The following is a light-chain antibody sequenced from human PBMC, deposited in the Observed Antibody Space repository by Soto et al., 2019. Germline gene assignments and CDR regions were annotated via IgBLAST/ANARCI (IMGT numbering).Light chain of an antibody. CDR2: GAS. Sequence: EFVLTQSPGTLSLSPGERVTLSCRARQSVSNNYLAWYQQKSGLAPRLLIYGASSRASRTPDRFSGSGSGTIFTRTISRLEPEDFAVYRCQRYGDSSPFTFGQGTKLE. CDR1: QSVSNNY. J-gene: IGKJ2*01. V-gene: IGKV3-20*01. CDR3: QRYGDSSPFT.